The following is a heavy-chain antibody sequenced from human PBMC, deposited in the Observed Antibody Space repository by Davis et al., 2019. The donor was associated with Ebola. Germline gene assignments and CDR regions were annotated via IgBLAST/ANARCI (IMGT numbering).Heavy chain of an antibody. D-gene: IGHD1-7*01. CDR3: AKLELRGY. Sequence: TLSLTCAASGFTFSSYGMHWVRQAPGKGLEWVAVISYDGSNKYYADSVKGRFTISRDNSKNTLYLQMNSLRAEDTAVYYCAKLELRGYWGQGTLVTVSS. CDR1: GFTFSSYG. V-gene: IGHV3-30*18. CDR2: ISYDGSNK. J-gene: IGHJ4*02.